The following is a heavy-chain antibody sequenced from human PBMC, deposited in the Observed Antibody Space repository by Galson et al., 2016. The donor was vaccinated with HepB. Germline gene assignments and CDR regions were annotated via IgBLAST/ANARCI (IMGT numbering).Heavy chain of an antibody. D-gene: IGHD1-26*01. CDR1: GYTFTTYG. CDR3: VRDVGRQPDTFDI. Sequence: SVKVSCKASGYTFTTYGVSWVRQAPGQGLEWIGYISTYTDETHHAQRVRGRVTMTTDTSTGTVYMELRSLTSDDTAVYYCVRDVGRQPDTFDIWGQGTLVTVSS. J-gene: IGHJ3*02. V-gene: IGHV1-18*01. CDR2: ISTYTDET.